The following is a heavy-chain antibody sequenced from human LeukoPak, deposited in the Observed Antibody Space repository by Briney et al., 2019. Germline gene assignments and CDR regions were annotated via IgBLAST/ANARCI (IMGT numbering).Heavy chain of an antibody. V-gene: IGHV4-34*10. CDR3: AREGGFYRPLDY. CDR1: GFTFSPYE. CDR2: VHLDGRT. J-gene: IGHJ4*02. D-gene: IGHD3-3*01. Sequence: GSLRLSCVVSGFTFSPYEMNWVRQPPGKGLEWIGEVHLDGRTNYNPSLKSRLIMSVDLPENHISLKLTSVTAADTAVYYCAREGGFYRPLDYSGQGTLVTVSS.